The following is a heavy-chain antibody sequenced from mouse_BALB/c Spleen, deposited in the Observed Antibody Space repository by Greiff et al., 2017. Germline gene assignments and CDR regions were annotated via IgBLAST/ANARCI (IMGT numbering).Heavy chain of an antibody. J-gene: IGHJ1*01. Sequence: VQLQQSGAELVKPGASVKLSCKASGYTFTSYYMYWVKQRPGQGLEWIGEINPSNGGTNFNEKFKSKATLTVDKSSSTAYMQLSSLTSEDSAVYYCTREGGTTVVGDWYFDVWGAGTTVTVSS. CDR3: TREGGTTVVGDWYFDV. D-gene: IGHD1-1*01. CDR2: INPSNGGT. V-gene: IGHV1S81*02. CDR1: GYTFTSYY.